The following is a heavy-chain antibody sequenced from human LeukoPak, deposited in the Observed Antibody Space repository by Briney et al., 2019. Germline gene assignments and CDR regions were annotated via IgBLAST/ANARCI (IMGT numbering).Heavy chain of an antibody. CDR3: ARGRYSRYFDY. Sequence: GGSLRLSCAASGFTLSSYEMNWVRQAPGKGLEWVSYISSSASTTHYADSVMGRFTISRDNAKNSQYLQMNSLRAEDTAVYYCARGRYSRYFDYWGQGTLVTVSS. CDR2: ISSSASTT. D-gene: IGHD6-13*01. CDR1: GFTLSSYE. V-gene: IGHV3-48*03. J-gene: IGHJ4*02.